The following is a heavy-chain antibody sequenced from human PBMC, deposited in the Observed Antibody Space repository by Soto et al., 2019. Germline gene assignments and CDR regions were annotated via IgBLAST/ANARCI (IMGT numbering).Heavy chain of an antibody. CDR3: ARALITMVRGASNNWFDP. Sequence: ASVKVSCKASRYTFTSYDINWVRQATGQGLEWMGWMNPNSGNTGYAQKFQGRVTMTRNTSISTAYMELSSLRSEDTAVYYCARALITMVRGASNNWFDPWGQGTLVTVSS. CDR2: MNPNSGNT. CDR1: RYTFTSYD. V-gene: IGHV1-8*01. J-gene: IGHJ5*02. D-gene: IGHD3-10*01.